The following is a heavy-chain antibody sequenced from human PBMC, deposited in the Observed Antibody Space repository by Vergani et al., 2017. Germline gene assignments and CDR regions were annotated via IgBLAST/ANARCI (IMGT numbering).Heavy chain of an antibody. J-gene: IGHJ6*02. D-gene: IGHD6-13*01. V-gene: IGHV4-34*01. CDR3: ARGSSSPWYYYYGMDV. CDR1: GGSFSGYY. CDR2: INHSGST. Sequence: QVQLQQWGAGLLKPSETLSLTCAVYGGSFSGYYWSCIRQPPGKGLEWIGEINHSGSTNYNPSLKSRVTISVDTSKNQFSLKLSSVTAADTAVYYCARGSSSPWYYYYGMDVWGQGTTVTVSS.